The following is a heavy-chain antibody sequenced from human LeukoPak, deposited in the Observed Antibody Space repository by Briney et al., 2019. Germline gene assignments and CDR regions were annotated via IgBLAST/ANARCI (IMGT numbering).Heavy chain of an antibody. Sequence: SVKVSCKASGGTFSSYAISWVRQAPGRGLEWMGGIIPIFGTANYAQKFQGRVTITTDESTSTAYMELSSLRSEDTAVYYCARGYYDSSGSSWLDPWGQGTLVTVSS. CDR2: IIPIFGTA. D-gene: IGHD3-22*01. CDR3: ARGYYDSSGSSWLDP. CDR1: GGTFSSYA. V-gene: IGHV1-69*05. J-gene: IGHJ5*02.